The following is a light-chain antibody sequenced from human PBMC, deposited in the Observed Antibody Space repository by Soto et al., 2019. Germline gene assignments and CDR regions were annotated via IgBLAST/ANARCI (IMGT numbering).Light chain of an antibody. Sequence: DIQMTQSPSSLSASVGDRVTITCQASQDISNYLNWYQQKPGKAPKLLIYDASNLETGVPSRFSGSGSGTDVTFTISSLQPEDIATYYCQQYDNLPLITCGQGTRLEIK. J-gene: IGKJ5*01. CDR3: QQYDNLPLIT. V-gene: IGKV1-33*01. CDR1: QDISNY. CDR2: DAS.